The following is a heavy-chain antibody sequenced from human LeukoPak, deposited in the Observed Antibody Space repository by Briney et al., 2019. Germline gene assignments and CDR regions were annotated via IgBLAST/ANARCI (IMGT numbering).Heavy chain of an antibody. V-gene: IGHV3-23*01. Sequence: GGSLRLSCAASGFIFSNYGMSWARQAPGKGLEWVSGISTSGGRTYYADSVKGRFTISRDNSKNTLYLQMNSLGAEDTAIYYCAKDRDGGSATTAKGFDYWAQGTRVTVSS. CDR1: GFIFSNYG. D-gene: IGHD1-26*01. CDR3: AKDRDGGSATTAKGFDY. CDR2: ISTSGGRT. J-gene: IGHJ4*02.